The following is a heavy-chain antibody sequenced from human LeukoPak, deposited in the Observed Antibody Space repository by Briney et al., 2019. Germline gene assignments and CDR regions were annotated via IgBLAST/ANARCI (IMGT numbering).Heavy chain of an antibody. CDR1: GGTFSSYA. Sequence: ASVKVSCKASGGTFSSYAISWVRQATGQGLEWMGGIIPIFGTANYAQKFQGRVTITADESTSTAYMELSSLRSEDTAVYYCARDRVSYGDYFGYWGQGTLVTVSS. D-gene: IGHD4-17*01. J-gene: IGHJ4*02. V-gene: IGHV1-69*13. CDR3: ARDRVSYGDYFGY. CDR2: IIPIFGTA.